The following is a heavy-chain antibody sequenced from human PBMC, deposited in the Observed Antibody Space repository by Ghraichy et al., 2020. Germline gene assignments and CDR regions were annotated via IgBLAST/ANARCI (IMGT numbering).Heavy chain of an antibody. CDR3: SGGAEYLWLGD. J-gene: IGHJ4*02. CDR1: GVFVSSGGHY. D-gene: IGHD3-10*01. V-gene: IGHV4-31*03. CDR2: IYNSETT. Sequence: SETLSLTCTVSGVFVSSGGHYWNWIRHRPGTGLEWIGYIYNSETTSYNPSLKSRASISLDTSKNQVSLKLTSVTAADSAVYYCSGGAEYLWLGDLGQGTLITVPS.